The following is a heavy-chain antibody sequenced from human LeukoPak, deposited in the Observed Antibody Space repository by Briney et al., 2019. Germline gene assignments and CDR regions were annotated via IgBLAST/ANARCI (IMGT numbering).Heavy chain of an antibody. J-gene: IGHJ4*02. CDR1: GFTFSNYW. V-gene: IGHV3-7*01. CDR2: IKHDGSDK. Sequence: GGSLRLSCSASGFTFSNYWMTWVRQSPGKGLEWVAIIKHDGSDKYCVDSVKGRFTISRDNAKNSLYLQMSSLRAEDTAVYYCARGGHRQKDFWGQGTLVTVSS. CDR3: ARGGHRQKDF.